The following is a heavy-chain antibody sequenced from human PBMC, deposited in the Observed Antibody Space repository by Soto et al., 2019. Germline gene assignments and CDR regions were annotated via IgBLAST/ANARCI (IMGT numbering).Heavy chain of an antibody. J-gene: IGHJ6*02. CDR2: IIPMFGAS. CDR1: GDTFSSYA. Sequence: QVQLVQSGAEVTKPGSSVKVSCKASGDTFSSYAISWVRQAPGQGLEWMGGIIPMFGASTYAQKFQARVPFTADEPTATAYMELSIRTSDDTAVYYCARDPKDPETYCSGLDVWGQGTTVTVSS. CDR3: ARDPKDPETYCSGLDV. V-gene: IGHV1-69*12.